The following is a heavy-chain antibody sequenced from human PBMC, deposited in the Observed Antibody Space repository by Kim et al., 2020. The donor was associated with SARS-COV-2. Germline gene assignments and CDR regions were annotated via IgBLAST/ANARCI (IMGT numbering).Heavy chain of an antibody. Sequence: SETLSLTCAVYGGSFSGYYWSWIRQPPGKGLEWIGEINHSGSTNYNPSLKSRVTISVDTSKNQFSLKLSSVTAADTAVYYCARGRGYSSSWYSSGWYGLDYWGQGTLGTVSS. D-gene: IGHD6-13*01. CDR1: GGSFSGYY. V-gene: IGHV4-34*01. CDR2: INHSGST. CDR3: ARGRGYSSSWYSSGWYGLDY. J-gene: IGHJ4*02.